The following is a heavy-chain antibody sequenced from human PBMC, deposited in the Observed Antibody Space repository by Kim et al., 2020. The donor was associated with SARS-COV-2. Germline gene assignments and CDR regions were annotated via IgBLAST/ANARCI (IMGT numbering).Heavy chain of an antibody. CDR2: IIPIFGTA. Sequence: SVKVSCKASGGTFSSYAISWVRQAPGQGLEWMGGIIPIFGTANYAQKFQGRVTITADESTSTAYMELSSLRSEDTAVYYCATGQTARFLEWFGRGDYYYYGMDVWGQGTTVTVSS. CDR1: GGTFSSYA. J-gene: IGHJ6*02. D-gene: IGHD3-3*01. CDR3: ATGQTARFLEWFGRGDYYYYGMDV. V-gene: IGHV1-69*13.